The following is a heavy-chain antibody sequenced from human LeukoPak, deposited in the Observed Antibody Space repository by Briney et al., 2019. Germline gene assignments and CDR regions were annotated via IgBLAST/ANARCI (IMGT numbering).Heavy chain of an antibody. CDR1: GFTFSDYS. D-gene: IGHD6-25*01. J-gene: IGHJ6*03. CDR3: TRDGSGFYYYYYMDV. V-gene: IGHV3-21*01. CDR2: ISTVSTYT. Sequence: GGSLRLSCAASGFTFSDYSMNWVRQAPGKGLEWVASISTVSTYTFYAESLKGRVSISRDNAKNSLILQMSSLRADDTAVYYCTRDGSGFYYYYYMDVWGKGTTVTVSS.